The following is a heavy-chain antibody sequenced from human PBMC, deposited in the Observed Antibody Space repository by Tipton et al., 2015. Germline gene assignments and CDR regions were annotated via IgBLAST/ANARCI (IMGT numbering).Heavy chain of an antibody. CDR3: ACQDYDSLTRDYQTVDY. CDR1: AYSISSDYY. CDR2: ISHSGNT. V-gene: IGHV4-38-2*01. Sequence: TLSLTCAVSAYSISSDYYWGWIRQPPGKGLEWIGSISHSGNTYYNPSLKSRVTMSRDTSKNQFSRKLTSVTAADTAVYYCACQDYDSLTRDYQTVDYWGQGILVTVSS. D-gene: IGHD3-9*01. J-gene: IGHJ4*02.